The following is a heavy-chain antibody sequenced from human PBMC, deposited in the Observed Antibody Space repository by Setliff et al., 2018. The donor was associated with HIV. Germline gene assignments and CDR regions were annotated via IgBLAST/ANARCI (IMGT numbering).Heavy chain of an antibody. J-gene: IGHJ4*02. CDR1: GYIFTTHY. V-gene: IGHV1-46*01. D-gene: IGHD3-22*01. Sequence: ASVKVSCKSSGYIFTTHYIHWVRQAPGQGIEWMGMSNPSSRTTIYAQKFRGRMTLTKDKSTTTVYMELSSLRSDDTAVYYCARGGRVDESRGYYYPLMYWGQGMLVTVSS. CDR3: ARGGRVDESRGYYYPLMY. CDR2: SNPSSRTT.